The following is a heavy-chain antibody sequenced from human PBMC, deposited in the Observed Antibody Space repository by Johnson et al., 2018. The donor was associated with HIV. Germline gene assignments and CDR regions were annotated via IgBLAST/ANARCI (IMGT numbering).Heavy chain of an antibody. CDR2: ISYDGSNK. CDR1: GFTFSSYA. CDR3: AKVDCGGDTCAGYDPFDL. D-gene: IGHD2-21*01. Sequence: QMLLVESGGGVVQPGRSLILSCAASGFTFSSYAMHWVRQAPGKGLEWVAVISYDGSNKYYADSVKGRFTISRDNAKYTVDLQMNSLRVEDTAVYYCAKVDCGGDTCAGYDPFDLWGQGTLVTVSS. J-gene: IGHJ3*01. V-gene: IGHV3-30*04.